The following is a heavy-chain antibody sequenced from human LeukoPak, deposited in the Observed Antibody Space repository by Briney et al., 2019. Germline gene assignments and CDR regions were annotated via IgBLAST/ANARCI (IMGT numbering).Heavy chain of an antibody. J-gene: IGHJ4*02. Sequence: ASVKVSCKASGYTFTGYYMHWVRQAPGQGLEWMGWINPNSGGTNYAQKFQGRVTMTRDTSISTAYMELSRLRSDDTAVYYCARYPRIAVAGTFWYFDYWGQGTLVTVSS. D-gene: IGHD6-19*01. CDR3: ARYPRIAVAGTFWYFDY. CDR2: INPNSGGT. CDR1: GYTFTGYY. V-gene: IGHV1-2*02.